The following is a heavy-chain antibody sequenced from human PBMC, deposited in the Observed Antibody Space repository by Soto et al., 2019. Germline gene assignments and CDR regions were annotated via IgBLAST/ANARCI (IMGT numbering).Heavy chain of an antibody. J-gene: IGHJ4*02. CDR1: GYTFTNFG. CDR3: ATALHRTWRAAAGPPGRNDY. Sequence: GPSVKVSCNASGYTFTNFGIGLLRQAPGKGVEWMGGFDPEDGETIYAQKFQGRVTMTEDTSTDTAYMELSSLRSEDTAVYYCATALHRTWRAAAGPPGRNDYWGQGTLVTVSS. V-gene: IGHV1-24*01. CDR2: FDPEDGET. D-gene: IGHD6-13*01.